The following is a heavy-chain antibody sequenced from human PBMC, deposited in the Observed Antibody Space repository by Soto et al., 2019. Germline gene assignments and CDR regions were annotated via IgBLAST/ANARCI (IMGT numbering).Heavy chain of an antibody. CDR2: IYPPNSDT. J-gene: IGHJ4*02. V-gene: IGHV5-51*01. CDR3: ARHRLYSSSWTTFDY. CDR1: GYNFATYW. Sequence: PGESLKISCKGSGYNFATYWIGWVRQTPGKGLEWIGIIYPPNSDTKYSPSFEGQVTTSAEKSINTAYLQWSSLTASDTAVYYCARHRLYSSSWTTFDYWGQGTLVTVSS. D-gene: IGHD2-2*01.